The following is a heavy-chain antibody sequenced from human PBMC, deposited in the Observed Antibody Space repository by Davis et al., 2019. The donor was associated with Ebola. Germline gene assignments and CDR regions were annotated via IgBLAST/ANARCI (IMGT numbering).Heavy chain of an antibody. J-gene: IGHJ4*02. CDR1: GYTFTSYG. V-gene: IGHV1-46*01. Sequence: AASVKVSCKASGYTFTSYGISWVRQAPGQGLEWMGIINPSGGSTSYAQKFQGRVTMTRDTSTSTVYMELSSLRSEDTAVYYCAREPIFGVVIRIDYWGQGTLVTVSS. CDR2: INPSGGST. D-gene: IGHD3-3*01. CDR3: AREPIFGVVIRIDY.